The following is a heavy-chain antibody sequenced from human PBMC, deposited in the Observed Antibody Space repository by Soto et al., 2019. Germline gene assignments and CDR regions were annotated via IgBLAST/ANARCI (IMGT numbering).Heavy chain of an antibody. J-gene: IGHJ4*02. Sequence: QVQLVQSGAEVKKPGSSVTVSCKASGGTFNNYGFSWVRQAPGQGLEWMGGGFPMFSITKHTQKVQDRITMTANASSSTVFMELSNLTPDDTAVYYCAHDRGSGLVNWGQGSLVIVSS. D-gene: IGHD3-10*01. CDR3: AHDRGSGLVN. CDR2: GFPMFSIT. V-gene: IGHV1-69*12. CDR1: GGTFNNYG.